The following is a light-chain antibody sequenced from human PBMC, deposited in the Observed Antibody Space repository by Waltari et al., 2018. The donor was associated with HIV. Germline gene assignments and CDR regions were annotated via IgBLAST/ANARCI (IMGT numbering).Light chain of an antibody. CDR2: EVS. CDR1: SSDVGGYNY. V-gene: IGLV2-14*01. CDR3: SSYTSSSTLV. Sequence: QSALTQPASVSGSPGQSITISCPGASSDVGGYNYVSWYQHHPGKAPKLMIYEVSTRPSGVSNRFSGSKSGNTASLTISGLQAEDEADYYCSSYTSSSTLVFGGGTKLTVL. J-gene: IGLJ2*01.